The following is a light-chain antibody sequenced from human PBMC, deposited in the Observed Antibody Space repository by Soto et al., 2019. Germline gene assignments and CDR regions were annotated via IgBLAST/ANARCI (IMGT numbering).Light chain of an antibody. Sequence: EIVLTQSPGTLSLSPGERATLSCRASQSGTSSYLAWYQQKPGQAPRLLIYGASRRAAGIPDRFSGSGSGTDFTLTISRLEPEDFAVYNCQQYGSSPLTFGGGTKVDIK. CDR3: QQYGSSPLT. J-gene: IGKJ4*01. CDR1: QSGTSSY. CDR2: GAS. V-gene: IGKV3-20*01.